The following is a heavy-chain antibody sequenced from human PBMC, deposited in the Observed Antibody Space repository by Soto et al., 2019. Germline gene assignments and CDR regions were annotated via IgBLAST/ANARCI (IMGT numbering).Heavy chain of an antibody. CDR3: AKDRYLAFDY. J-gene: IGHJ4*02. Sequence: HPGGSLRLSCAASGFTFSSYGMHWVRQAPGKGLEWVAVISYDGSNKYYADSVKGRFTISRDNSKNTLYLQMNSLRAEDTAVYYCAKDRYLAFDYWGQGTLVTVSS. CDR1: GFTFSSYG. D-gene: IGHD3-9*01. CDR2: ISYDGSNK. V-gene: IGHV3-30*18.